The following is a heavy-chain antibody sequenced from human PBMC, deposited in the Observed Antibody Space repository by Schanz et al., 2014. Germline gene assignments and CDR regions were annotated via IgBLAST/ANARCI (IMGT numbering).Heavy chain of an antibody. J-gene: IGHJ4*02. CDR2: ISDNGIST. CDR1: GFTFSTYA. Sequence: EVKLLESGGHLVQPGGSLRLSCVASGFTFSTYAMSWVRQAPGKGLEWVSGISDNGISTYYADSVKGRFSISRENSKNTLFLQMSSLRAEDTAVYYCARDGDFDYWGQGTLVTVSS. V-gene: IGHV3-23*01. CDR3: ARDGDFDY.